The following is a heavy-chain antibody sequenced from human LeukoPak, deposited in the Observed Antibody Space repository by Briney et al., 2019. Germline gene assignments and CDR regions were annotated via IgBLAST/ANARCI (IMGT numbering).Heavy chain of an antibody. D-gene: IGHD5-18*01. J-gene: IGHJ4*02. Sequence: GGSLRLSCAASGFTFSSYAMSWVRQAPGKGLEWVSAISGSGGSTYYADSVKGRFTISRDNSKNTLYLQMNSLRAEDTAVYYCAKGGDGYSYGPYYFDYWGQGTLVTVSS. CDR3: AKGGDGYSYGPYYFDY. V-gene: IGHV3-23*01. CDR1: GFTFSSYA. CDR2: ISGSGGST.